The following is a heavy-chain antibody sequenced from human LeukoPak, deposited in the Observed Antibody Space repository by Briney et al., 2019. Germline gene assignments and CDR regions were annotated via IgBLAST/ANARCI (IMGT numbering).Heavy chain of an antibody. CDR1: GGPISSYY. CDR2: IYYSGST. CDR3: ARDVGYCSGGRCSVDSY. J-gene: IGHJ4*02. D-gene: IGHD2-15*01. Sequence: SETLSLTCTVSGGPISSYYWSWIRQPPGKGLEWIGYIYYSGSTNYNPSLKSRVTISVDTSKNQFSLKLSSVTAADTAVYYCARDVGYCSGGRCSVDSYWGQGTLVTVSS. V-gene: IGHV4-59*12.